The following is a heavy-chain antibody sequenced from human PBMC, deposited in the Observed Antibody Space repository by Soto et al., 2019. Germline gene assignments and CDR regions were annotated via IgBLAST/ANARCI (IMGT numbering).Heavy chain of an antibody. J-gene: IGHJ4*02. D-gene: IGHD3-10*01. V-gene: IGHV1-24*01. CDR1: GYTLTELS. CDR3: AGASTRGTYYFSY. Sequence: GASVKVSCKVSGYTLTELSMHWVRQAPGKGLEWMGGFDPEDGETIYAQKFQGRVTMTKDTSTNTAYMELSSLRSEDTAVKYYAGASTRGTYYFSYGGQEPLVPFSS. CDR2: FDPEDGET.